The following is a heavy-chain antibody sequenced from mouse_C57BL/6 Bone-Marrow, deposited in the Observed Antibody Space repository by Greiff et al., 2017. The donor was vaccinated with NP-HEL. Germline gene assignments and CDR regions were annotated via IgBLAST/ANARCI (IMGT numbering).Heavy chain of an antibody. D-gene: IGHD2-4*01. V-gene: IGHV1-80*01. CDR3: ARWDYGGGLFDY. J-gene: IGHJ2*01. Sequence: SGAELVKPGASVKISCKASGYAFSSYWMNWVKQRPGKGLEWIGQIYPGDGDTNYNGPFKGKGRGQADKSSSTAYMQRSSLTSEDSAVYFCARWDYGGGLFDYWGQGTTLTVSS. CDR1: GYAFSSYW. CDR2: IYPGDGDT.